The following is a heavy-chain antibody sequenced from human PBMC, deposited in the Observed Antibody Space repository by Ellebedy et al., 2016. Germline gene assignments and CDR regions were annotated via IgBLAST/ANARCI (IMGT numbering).Heavy chain of an antibody. Sequence: GGSLRLSCTASGFTFSNYGMHWVRQALGKGLEWVAIIWYDGSNKYYADSVKGRFTISRDNSKNTVSLQMNSLRAEDTAVYYCAGREDYYYYGMDVWGQGTTVIVSS. CDR2: IWYDGSNK. D-gene: IGHD1-26*01. CDR3: AGREDYYYYGMDV. V-gene: IGHV3-33*01. CDR1: GFTFSNYG. J-gene: IGHJ6*02.